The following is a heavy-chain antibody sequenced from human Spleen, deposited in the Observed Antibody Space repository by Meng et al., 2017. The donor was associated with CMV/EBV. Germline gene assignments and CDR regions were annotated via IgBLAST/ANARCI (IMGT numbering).Heavy chain of an antibody. CDR1: GGSISSSSYY. J-gene: IGHJ5*02. Sequence: GSLRLSCTVSGGSISSSSYYWGWIRQPPGKGLEWIGSIYYSGSTYYNPSLKSRVTISVDTSKNQFSLKLSSVTAADTAVYYCARALGSSPIFGVVRTNWFDPWGQGTLVTVSS. V-gene: IGHV4-39*07. CDR2: IYYSGST. CDR3: ARALGSSPIFGVVRTNWFDP. D-gene: IGHD3-3*01.